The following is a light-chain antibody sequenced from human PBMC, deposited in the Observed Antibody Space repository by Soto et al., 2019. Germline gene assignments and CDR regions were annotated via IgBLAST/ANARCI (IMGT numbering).Light chain of an antibody. J-gene: IGLJ3*02. V-gene: IGLV1-40*01. CDR2: GNS. Sequence: QSVLTQPPSVSGAPGQRVTISCTESSSNIGAGYDVHWYQQLPGTAPKLLIYGNSIRPSGVPDRFSGSKSGTSASLAITGLQAEDEADYYCQSYDSSLSGWVFGGGTQLTVL. CDR1: SSNIGAGYD. CDR3: QSYDSSLSGWV.